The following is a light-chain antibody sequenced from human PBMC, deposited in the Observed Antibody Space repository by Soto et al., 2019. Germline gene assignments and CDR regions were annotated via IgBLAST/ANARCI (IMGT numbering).Light chain of an antibody. CDR2: DAS. Sequence: ASVGDRVTITCRASQSISSWVAWYQQKPGKPPKLLIYDASTLERGVPSRFSGSGSGTEFTLIISNLQPDDFATYYCQQFKDYVWTFGQGTKVDIK. J-gene: IGKJ1*01. V-gene: IGKV1-5*01. CDR3: QQFKDYVWT. CDR1: QSISSW.